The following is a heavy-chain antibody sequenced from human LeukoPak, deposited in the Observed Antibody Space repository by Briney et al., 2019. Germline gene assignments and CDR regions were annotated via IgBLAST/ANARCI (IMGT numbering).Heavy chain of an antibody. V-gene: IGHV3-23*01. Sequence: PGGSLRLSCAASGFTFSSYAMSWVRQAPGKGLEWVSAISGSGGSTYYADSVKGRFTISRDNSKNTLYLQMNSLRAEDTALYYCARAGHCTNGICYTPDFDYWGQGTLVTVSS. CDR3: ARAGHCTNGICYTPDFDY. CDR1: GFTFSSYA. D-gene: IGHD2-8*01. J-gene: IGHJ4*02. CDR2: ISGSGGST.